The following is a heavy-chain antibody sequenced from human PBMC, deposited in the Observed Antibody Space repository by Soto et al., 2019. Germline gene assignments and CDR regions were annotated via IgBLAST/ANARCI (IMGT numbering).Heavy chain of an antibody. V-gene: IGHV1-18*01. D-gene: IGHD2-2*01. CDR3: ARAYQLIFRFDP. CDR2: ISAYNGHT. CDR1: GYTFTSYS. Sequence: QVQLVQSGAEVKKPGASVKVSCKASGYTFTSYSISWVRQAPGQGLEWMGWISAYNGHTNYAQKLQGRITMTTDTSTSTAYMELMSLRSDDTAVYYCARAYQLIFRFDPWGQGTLVTVSS. J-gene: IGHJ5*02.